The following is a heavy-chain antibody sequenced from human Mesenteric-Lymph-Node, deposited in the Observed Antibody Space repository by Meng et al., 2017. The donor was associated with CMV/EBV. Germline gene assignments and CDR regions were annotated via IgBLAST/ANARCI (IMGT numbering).Heavy chain of an antibody. D-gene: IGHD1-26*01. V-gene: IGHV1-69*05. CDR2: IVAIFATT. CDR1: GFTFTRRA. J-gene: IGHJ4*02. CDR3: ARGGGSFDY. Sequence: TCAASGFTFTRRAMHWVRQAPGQGLEWMGGIVAIFATTNYAQKFQDRVTITTDESTSTAYMELSSLRSEDTAVYYCARGGGSFDYWGQGTLVTVSS.